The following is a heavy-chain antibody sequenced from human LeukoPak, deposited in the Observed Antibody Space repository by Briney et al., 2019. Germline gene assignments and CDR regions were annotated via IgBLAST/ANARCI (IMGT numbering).Heavy chain of an antibody. CDR2: IYYSGST. D-gene: IGHD2-2*01. CDR3: ARRRCTSCLDY. V-gene: IGHV4-59*12. CDR1: GGSISSYY. Sequence: SETLSLTCTVSGGSISSYYWSWTRQPPGKGLEWIGYIYYSGSTNYNPSLKSRVTISVDTSKNQFSLKLSSVTAADTAVYYCARRRCTSCLDYWGQGTLVTVSS. J-gene: IGHJ4*02.